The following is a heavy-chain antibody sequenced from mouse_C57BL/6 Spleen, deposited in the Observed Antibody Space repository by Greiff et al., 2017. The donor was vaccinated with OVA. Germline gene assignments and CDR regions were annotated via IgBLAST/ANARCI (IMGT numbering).Heavy chain of an antibody. J-gene: IGHJ2*01. D-gene: IGHD1-1*01. CDR3: ALFITTVVAEYFDY. CDR1: GFNIKNTY. Sequence: LVESVAELVRPGASVKLSCTASGFNIKNTYMHWVKQRPEQGLEWIGRIDPANGNTKYAPKFQGKATITADTSSNTAYLQLSSLTSEDTAIYYCALFITTVVAEYFDYWGQGTTLTVSS. CDR2: IDPANGNT. V-gene: IGHV14-3*01.